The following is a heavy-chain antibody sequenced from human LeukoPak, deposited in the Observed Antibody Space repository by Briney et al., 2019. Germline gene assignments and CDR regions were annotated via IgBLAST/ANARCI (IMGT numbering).Heavy chain of an antibody. CDR1: GFTFSSYG. CDR3: AKDLEPYYYGSGTADY. D-gene: IGHD3-10*01. J-gene: IGHJ4*02. CDR2: ISYDGSNK. Sequence: GGSLRLSCAASGFTFSSYGMHWVRQAPGKELEWVAVISYDGSNKYYADSVKGRFTISRDNSKNTLYLQMNSLRAEDTAVYYCAKDLEPYYYGSGTADYWGQGTLVTVSS. V-gene: IGHV3-30*18.